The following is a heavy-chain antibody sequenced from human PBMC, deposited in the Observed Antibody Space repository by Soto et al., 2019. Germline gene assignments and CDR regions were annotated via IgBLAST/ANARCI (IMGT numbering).Heavy chain of an antibody. CDR2: ISGSGGST. J-gene: IGHJ4*02. CDR1: GFTFSSYA. CDR3: AKDGIRYYYDSSGYYFDY. D-gene: IGHD3-22*01. V-gene: IGHV3-23*01. Sequence: GSMRLSCAASGFTFSSYAMSWVRQAPGKGLEWVSAISGSGGSTYYADSVKGRFTISRDNSKNTLYLQMNSLRAEDTAVYYCAKDGIRYYYDSSGYYFDYWGQGTLVTVSS.